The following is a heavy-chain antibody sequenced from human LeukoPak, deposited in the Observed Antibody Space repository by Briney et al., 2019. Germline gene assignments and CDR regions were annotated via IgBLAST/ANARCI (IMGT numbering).Heavy chain of an antibody. D-gene: IGHD5-24*01. CDR2: IIPIFGTS. V-gene: IGHV1-69*13. CDR3: AKDPERWLQLRLGFSD. J-gene: IGHJ4*02. CDR1: GGTFSSYA. Sequence: GASVKVSCKASGGTFSSYAISWVRQAPGQGLEWMGGIIPIFGTSNYAQKFQGRVTVTADESTSTAYMELSSLRSEDTAVYYCAKDPERWLQLRLGFSDWGQGTLVTVSS.